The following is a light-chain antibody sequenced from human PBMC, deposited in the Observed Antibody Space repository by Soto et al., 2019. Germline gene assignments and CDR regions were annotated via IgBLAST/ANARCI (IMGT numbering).Light chain of an antibody. CDR1: SSDIGSFNL. CDR3: CSYAGSNTYV. CDR2: EVS. V-gene: IGLV2-23*02. Sequence: QSALTQPASVSGSPGQSITISCTGTSSDIGSFNLVSWYQQYPGKAPKLMNLEVSKRPSGVSDRFSGSKSGNTATLTISGLQAEDEADYFCCSYAGSNTYVFGTGTKLTVL. J-gene: IGLJ1*01.